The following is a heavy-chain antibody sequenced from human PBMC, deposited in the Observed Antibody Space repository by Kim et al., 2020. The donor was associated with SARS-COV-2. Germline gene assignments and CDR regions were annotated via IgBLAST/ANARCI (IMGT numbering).Heavy chain of an antibody. Sequence: SVKGRFTISRENAKNSLYLQMNSLTAGDTAVYYCARGPKVPGIAAAGFDYWGQGTLVTVSS. J-gene: IGHJ4*02. CDR3: ARGPKVPGIAAAGFDY. V-gene: IGHV3-13*01. D-gene: IGHD6-13*01.